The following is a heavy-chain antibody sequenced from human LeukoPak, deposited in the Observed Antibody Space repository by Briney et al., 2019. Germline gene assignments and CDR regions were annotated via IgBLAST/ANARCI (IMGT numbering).Heavy chain of an antibody. J-gene: IGHJ5*02. D-gene: IGHD3-10*01. CDR2: INPNSGGT. CDR1: GYTFTSYA. Sequence: ASVKVSCKASGYTFTSYAMHWVRQAPGQGLEWMGWINPNSGGTNYAQKFQGWVTMTRDTSISTAYMELSRLRSDDTAVYYCARSRDGSGSFSFDPWGQGTLVTVSS. CDR3: ARSRDGSGSFSFDP. V-gene: IGHV1-2*04.